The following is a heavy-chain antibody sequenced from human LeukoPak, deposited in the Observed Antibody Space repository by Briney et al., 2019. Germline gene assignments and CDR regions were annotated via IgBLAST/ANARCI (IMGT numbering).Heavy chain of an antibody. CDR3: ARDLTTWYYFDY. D-gene: IGHD4-11*01. Sequence: GGSLRLSCAASGFTFSSYSMNWVRQAPGKGLEWVSYISSSSSTIYYADSVKGRFTISRDNSKNTLYLQMNSLRAEDTAVYYCARDLTTWYYFDYWGQGTLVTISS. V-gene: IGHV3-48*01. CDR2: ISSSSSTI. CDR1: GFTFSSYS. J-gene: IGHJ4*02.